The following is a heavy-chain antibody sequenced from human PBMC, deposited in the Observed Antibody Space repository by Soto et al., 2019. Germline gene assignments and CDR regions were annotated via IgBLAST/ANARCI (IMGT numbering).Heavy chain of an antibody. J-gene: IGHJ4*02. CDR2: IKTKTDGGTT. CDR3: THYGSGSYATDY. Sequence: EVQMVESGGDLVKPGGSLRLSCAASGLSFANALMNWVRQAPGKGLEWVGRIKTKTDGGTTDYAAPVEGRFTISRDDSKNMLYLQMNSLKIEDTAVYYCTHYGSGSYATDYWGQGTLVTVSS. V-gene: IGHV3-15*07. D-gene: IGHD3-10*01. CDR1: GLSFANAL.